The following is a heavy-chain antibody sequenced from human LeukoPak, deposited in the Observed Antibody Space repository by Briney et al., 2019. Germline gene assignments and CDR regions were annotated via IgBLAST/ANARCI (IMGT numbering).Heavy chain of an antibody. CDR2: VFPGGSDT. V-gene: IGHV5-51*01. J-gene: IGHJ4*02. CDR3: ATSSHYYDILTGYSGSPAFLDY. D-gene: IGHD3-9*01. CDR1: GYRFTSYW. Sequence: GESLKSSCKGSGYRFTSYWIGWVRHMPGKDLEWMGIVFPGGSDTRYSPSFQGQVTISADKSISTAYLQWSSLKASDTAMYYCATSSHYYDILTGYSGSPAFLDYWGQGTLVTVSS.